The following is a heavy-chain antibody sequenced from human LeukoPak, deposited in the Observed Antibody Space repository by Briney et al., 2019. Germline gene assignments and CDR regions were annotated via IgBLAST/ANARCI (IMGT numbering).Heavy chain of an antibody. CDR2: ISPNSGGT. CDR1: GYTFTDYY. V-gene: IGHV1-2*02. J-gene: IGHJ4*02. D-gene: IGHD5-24*01. Sequence: ASVKVSCKASGYTFTDYYMHWVRQAPGQGLEWMGWISPNSGGTNYAQKFQGRVTMTRDTSISTAYMELSRLRSDDTAVYYCARDQRWLQFRASNNFDYWGQGTLVTVSS. CDR3: ARDQRWLQFRASNNFDY.